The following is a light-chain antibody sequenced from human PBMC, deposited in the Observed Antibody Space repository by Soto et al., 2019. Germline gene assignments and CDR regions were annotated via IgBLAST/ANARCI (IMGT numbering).Light chain of an antibody. CDR1: TGAVTSGHY. Sequence: QAVVTQEPSLTVSPGGTVTLTCGSTTGAVTSGHYPYWFQQKPGQAPRTLIYDTSNKHSWTPARFSGSLLGVKAALTLSGAHPGDEAEYHCLLYYPGARRVFGGGTKLT. J-gene: IGLJ3*02. V-gene: IGLV7-46*01. CDR3: LLYYPGARRV. CDR2: DTS.